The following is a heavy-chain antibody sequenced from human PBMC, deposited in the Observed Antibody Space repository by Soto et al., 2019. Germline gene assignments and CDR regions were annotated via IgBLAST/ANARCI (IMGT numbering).Heavy chain of an antibody. J-gene: IGHJ4*02. CDR2: ISSNGGST. CDR3: LKAGGIAAGGSFEY. V-gene: IGHV3-64D*06. CDR1: GFTFSSYA. Sequence: PGGSLRLSCSASGFTFSSYAMHWVRQAPGKGLEYVSAISSNGGSTYYADSVKGRFTISRDNSKNTLYLQISSLKAEDTAVYYCLKAGGIAAGGSFEYWGKGSLVSVSS. D-gene: IGHD6-13*01.